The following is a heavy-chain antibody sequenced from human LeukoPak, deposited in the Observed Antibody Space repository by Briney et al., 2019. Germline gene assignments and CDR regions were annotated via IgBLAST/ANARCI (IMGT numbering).Heavy chain of an antibody. CDR3: ARAVGVVDCNTYSCKPYYFDY. CDR2: LSRGESA. D-gene: IGHD2/OR15-2a*01. Sequence: GGSPRLSCAASGFGIGASFINWVRQAPGKGLEWVSLLSRGESAFYADSVKGRFTLSRDSSNNTVFLHMNSPRAEDTAVYFCARAVGVVDCNTYSCKPYYFDYWGQGALVTVSS. J-gene: IGHJ4*02. CDR1: GFGIGASF. V-gene: IGHV3-66*01.